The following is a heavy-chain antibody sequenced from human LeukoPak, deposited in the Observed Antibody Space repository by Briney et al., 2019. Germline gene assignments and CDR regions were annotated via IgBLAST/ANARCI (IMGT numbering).Heavy chain of an antibody. CDR2: IYYSGST. CDR1: GGSVSSGSYY. J-gene: IGHJ6*02. D-gene: IGHD2-21*02. Sequence: SETLSLTCTVSGGSVSSGSYYWSWIRQPPGKGLEWIGYIYYSGSTNYNPSLKSRVTISVDTSKNQFSLKLSSVTAADTAVYYCAREDGCGGDCCRNYYYYGMDVWGQGTTVTVSS. CDR3: AREDGCGGDCCRNYYYYGMDV. V-gene: IGHV4-61*01.